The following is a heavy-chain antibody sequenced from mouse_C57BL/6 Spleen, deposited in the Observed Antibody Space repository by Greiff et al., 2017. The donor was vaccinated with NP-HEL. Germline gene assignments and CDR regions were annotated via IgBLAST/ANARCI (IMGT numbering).Heavy chain of an antibody. CDR1: GYTFTSYW. CDR2: INPSNGGT. Sequence: QVQLQQPGTELVKPGASVKLSCKASGYTFTSYWMHWVKQRPGQGLEWIGNINPSNGGTNYNEKFKSKATLTVDKSSSTAYMQLSSLTSEDSAVYYCARNPLYNDYDDYAMDYWGQGTSVTVSS. J-gene: IGHJ4*01. V-gene: IGHV1-53*01. D-gene: IGHD2-4*01. CDR3: ARNPLYNDYDDYAMDY.